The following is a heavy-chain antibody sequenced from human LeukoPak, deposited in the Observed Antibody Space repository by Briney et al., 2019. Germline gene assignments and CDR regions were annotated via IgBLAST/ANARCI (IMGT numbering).Heavy chain of an antibody. Sequence: SETLSLTCAVSGVSITNNYWSWFRQPAGKGLEWIGRIYFSWRTDYNPSLKSRVTMSTDTSKNEFSLKVRSVTAADTAVYYCVRRLGWFGDGMADPWGQGIRVTVSS. CDR3: VRRLGWFGDGMADP. D-gene: IGHD3-10*01. V-gene: IGHV4-4*07. CDR1: GVSITNNY. CDR2: IYFSWRT. J-gene: IGHJ5*02.